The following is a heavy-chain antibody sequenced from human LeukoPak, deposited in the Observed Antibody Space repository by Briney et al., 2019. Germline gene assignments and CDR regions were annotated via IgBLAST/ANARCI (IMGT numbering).Heavy chain of an antibody. CDR2: ISGSGGSI. Sequence: GGSLRLSCPASGFTFNNYAMSWVRKAPGKGLEWVSAISGSGGSIYYADSVKGRFTISRDNSKNTLYLQMNSLRAEDTAVYYCAKGGHSRNDAFDIWGQGTMVTVSS. D-gene: IGHD2-15*01. V-gene: IGHV3-23*01. J-gene: IGHJ3*02. CDR3: AKGGHSRNDAFDI. CDR1: GFTFNNYA.